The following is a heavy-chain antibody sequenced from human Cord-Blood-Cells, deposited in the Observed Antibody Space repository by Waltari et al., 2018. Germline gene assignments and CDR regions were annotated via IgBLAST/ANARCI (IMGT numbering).Heavy chain of an antibody. D-gene: IGHD1-26*01. V-gene: IGHV4-34*01. CDR2: INHSGST. J-gene: IGHJ4*02. CDR3: AREEVVGATPIDY. Sequence: QVQLQQWGAGLLKPSETLSLTCAVYVGSFSGYYWSWIRQPPGKGLEWIGEINHSGSTNYNPSLKSRVTISVDTSKNQFSLKLSSVTAADTAVYYCAREEVVGATPIDYWGQGTLVTVSS. CDR1: VGSFSGYY.